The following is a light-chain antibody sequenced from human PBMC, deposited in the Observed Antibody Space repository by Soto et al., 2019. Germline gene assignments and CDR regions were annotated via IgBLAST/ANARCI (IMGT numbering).Light chain of an antibody. J-gene: IGLJ1*01. CDR3: SSYTSSSTPV. Sequence: QSALTQPASVSGSPGQSITISCTGTSSDVGGYNYVSWYQQHPGKAPKLMIYDVSSRPSGVSNRFSGSKSGNTASLTISGLQAEDEADYYCSSYTSSSTPVFGTGTKLT. CDR2: DVS. V-gene: IGLV2-14*01. CDR1: SSDVGGYNY.